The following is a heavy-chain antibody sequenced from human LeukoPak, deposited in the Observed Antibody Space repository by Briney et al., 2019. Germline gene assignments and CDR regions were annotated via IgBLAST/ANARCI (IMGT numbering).Heavy chain of an antibody. CDR1: GDSISRGSYY. D-gene: IGHD2-21*02. CDR3: ARGDCGGDCYLGYNWFDP. V-gene: IGHV4-61*01. J-gene: IGHJ5*02. CDR2: IYYSGST. Sequence: SETLSLTCTVSGDSISRGSYYWSWIRQPPGKGLEWIGYIYYSGSTNYNPSLKSRVTISVDTSKNQFSLKLSSVTAADTAVYYCARGDCGGDCYLGYNWFDPWGQGTLVTVSS.